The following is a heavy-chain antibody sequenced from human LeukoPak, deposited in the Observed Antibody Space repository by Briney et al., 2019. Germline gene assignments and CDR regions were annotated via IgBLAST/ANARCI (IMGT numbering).Heavy chain of an antibody. V-gene: IGHV1-46*01. Sequence: ASVKVSCKASGYTFTSYYMHWVRQAPGQGLEWMGIINPSGGSTSYAQKFQGRVTMTRDTSTSTVYMELSSLRSEDTAVYYCARVEEAPSWSRQEPIYYFDHWGQGTLVTVSS. J-gene: IGHJ4*02. CDR1: GYTFTSYY. CDR2: INPSGGST. D-gene: IGHD3-3*01. CDR3: ARVEEAPSWSRQEPIYYFDH.